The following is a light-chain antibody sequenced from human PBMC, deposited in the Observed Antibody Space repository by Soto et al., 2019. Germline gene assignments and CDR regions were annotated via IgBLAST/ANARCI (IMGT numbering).Light chain of an antibody. CDR2: DAS. Sequence: IVLTQSPDTLSLSPGERATLSCRASQSVSSNYLAWYQQKLGQAPRLLIYDASRRATGIPDRFSGSGSGTDFTLTISRLEPEDFVVYDCQEYGRSPTFGQGTKVEIK. CDR1: QSVSSNY. CDR3: QEYGRSPT. J-gene: IGKJ1*01. V-gene: IGKV3-20*01.